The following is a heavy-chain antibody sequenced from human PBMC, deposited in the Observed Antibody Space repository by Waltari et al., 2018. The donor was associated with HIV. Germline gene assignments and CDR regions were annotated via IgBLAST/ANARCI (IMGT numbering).Heavy chain of an antibody. V-gene: IGHV4-39*01. J-gene: IGHJ4*02. Sequence: QLQLQESVPGVVTPLEPLCLTCSVSGGAISTSSFHCAWLRQVPGKGLEWIGSVYYTGITFYNPSLESRLSVSVDTSKKEVSLRLSSVTAADTAVYYCARHMISERGSYDSLTGFDYWGQGTLVTVSS. CDR1: GGAISTSSFH. D-gene: IGHD3-9*01. CDR3: ARHMISERGSYDSLTGFDY. CDR2: VYYTGIT.